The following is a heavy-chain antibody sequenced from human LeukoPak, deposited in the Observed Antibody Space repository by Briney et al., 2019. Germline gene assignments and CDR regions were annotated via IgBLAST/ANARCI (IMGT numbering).Heavy chain of an antibody. CDR1: GFTFSSYA. Sequence: GGSLRLSCAASGFTFSSYAMSWVRQAPGKGLEWVSAISGSGGSTYYAGSVKGRFTISRDNSKNTLYLQMNSLRAEDTAAYYCAKSSGGIQLWYESFDYWGQGTLVTVSS. CDR2: ISGSGGST. V-gene: IGHV3-23*01. CDR3: AKSSGGIQLWYESFDY. J-gene: IGHJ4*02. D-gene: IGHD5-18*01.